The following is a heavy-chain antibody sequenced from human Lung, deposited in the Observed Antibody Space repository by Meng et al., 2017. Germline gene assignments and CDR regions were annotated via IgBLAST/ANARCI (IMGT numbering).Heavy chain of an antibody. CDR1: GGCFRDYY. CDR2: INHSGST. D-gene: IGHD4-11*01. J-gene: IGHJ4*02. V-gene: IGHV4-34*01. Sequence: VQLQPGGARLLKPSETLSLTCGVSGGCFRDYYGSWIRQPPGKGLEWIEEINHSGSTNYNPSLESRATISVDTSQNNLSLKLSSVTAADSAVYYCARGPTTMAHDFDYWGQGTLVTVSS. CDR3: ARGPTTMAHDFDY.